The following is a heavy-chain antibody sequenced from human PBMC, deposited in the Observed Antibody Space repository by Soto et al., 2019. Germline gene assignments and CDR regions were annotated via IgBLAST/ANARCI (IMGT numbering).Heavy chain of an antibody. J-gene: IGHJ4*02. V-gene: IGHV4-59*01. CDR1: GGSISSNY. D-gene: IGHD3-10*01. CDR3: ARGVAITITRGVVIPSYFDY. Sequence: ETLSLTCTVSGGSISSNYWSWIRQPPGKGLEWIGYVYDSGSTNYNPSLKSRVTISVDTSKNQFSLKLNSVTATDTAVYYCARGVAITITRGVVIPSYFDYWGQGTLVTVSS. CDR2: VYDSGST.